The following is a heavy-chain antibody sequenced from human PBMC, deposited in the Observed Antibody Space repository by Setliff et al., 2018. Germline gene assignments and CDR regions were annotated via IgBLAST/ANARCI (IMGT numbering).Heavy chain of an antibody. CDR1: GYTFSHSG. CDR3: SRLVRYCSKTTCQTASGAEL. V-gene: IGHV1-18*01. D-gene: IGHD2-8*01. Sequence: GASVKVSCKASGYTFSHSGITWVRQAPGQGLEWMGWISVYTGNTNYAPKLQGRVTMTTDESTSTAYMELRGLTSDDTAVYYCSRLVRYCSKTTCQTASGAELWGQGTLVTVSS. CDR2: ISVYTGNT. J-gene: IGHJ4*02.